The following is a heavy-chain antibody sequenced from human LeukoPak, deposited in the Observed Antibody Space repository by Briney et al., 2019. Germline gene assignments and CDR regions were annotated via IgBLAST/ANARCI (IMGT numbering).Heavy chain of an antibody. CDR1: GFTFSSYA. D-gene: IGHD2-2*01. J-gene: IGHJ4*02. CDR3: ARDPPPPYQYQLPYHYWFDY. CDR2: ISYDGSNK. V-gene: IGHV3-30-3*01. Sequence: PGGSLRLSCAASGFTFSSYAMHWVRQAPGKGLEWVAVISYDGSNKYYADSVKGRFTISRDNSKNTLYLQMNSLRAEDTAVYYCARDPPPPYQYQLPYHYWFDYWGQGTLVTVSS.